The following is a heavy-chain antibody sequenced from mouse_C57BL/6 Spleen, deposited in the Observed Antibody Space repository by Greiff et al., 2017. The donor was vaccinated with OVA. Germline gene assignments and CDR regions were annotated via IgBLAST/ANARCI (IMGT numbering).Heavy chain of an antibody. CDR2: IYPGDGDT. CDR3: ARSGIYYDYGGAMDY. CDR1: GYAFSSSW. Sequence: QVQLQQSGPELVKPGASVKISCKASGYAFSSSWMNWVKQRPGKGLEWIGRIYPGDGDTNYNGKFKGKATLTADKSSSTAYMQLSSLTSEDSAVYFCARSGIYYDYGGAMDYWGQGTSVTVSS. D-gene: IGHD2-4*01. V-gene: IGHV1-82*01. J-gene: IGHJ4*01.